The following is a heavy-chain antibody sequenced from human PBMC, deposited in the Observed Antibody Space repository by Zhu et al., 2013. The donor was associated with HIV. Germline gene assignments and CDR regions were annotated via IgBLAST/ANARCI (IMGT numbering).Heavy chain of an antibody. D-gene: IGHD6-25*01. V-gene: IGHV1-8*02. Sequence: QVQLVQSGAEVKKPGASVKVSCKASGYTFTNLDINWVRQATGQGLEWVGWMNPRSGYSGFAQKFQGRVTMTRDTSIATAYMELSSLTSEDTAVYYCARVAGSVDYWGQGTLVTVSS. CDR1: GYTFTNLD. J-gene: IGHJ4*02. CDR3: ARVAGSVDY. CDR2: MNPRSGYS.